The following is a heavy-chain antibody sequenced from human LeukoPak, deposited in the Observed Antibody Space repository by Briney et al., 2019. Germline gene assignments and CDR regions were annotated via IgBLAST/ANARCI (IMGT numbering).Heavy chain of an antibody. Sequence: GGSLRLSCAASGFTFSSEWMSWVRQAPGKGLEWVANIEQHGSAKYYVHSVKGRFTISRDNAKNSLYPQMNSLRAEDTAVYYCARGYHDYGDYWGQGTLVTVSS. CDR2: IEQHGSAK. CDR1: GFTFSSEW. J-gene: IGHJ4*02. D-gene: IGHD2-2*01. CDR3: ARGYHDYGDY. V-gene: IGHV3-7*01.